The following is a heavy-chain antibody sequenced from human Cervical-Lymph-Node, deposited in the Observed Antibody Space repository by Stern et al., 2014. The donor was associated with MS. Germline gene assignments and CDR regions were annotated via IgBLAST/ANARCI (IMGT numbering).Heavy chain of an antibody. D-gene: IGHD5-18*01. CDR1: GGSVSSGSSY. CDR2: IHPSGNA. CDR3: ASGYRFFES. J-gene: IGHJ4*02. Sequence: QVQLQESGPGLVKPSQTLSLTCTLSGGSVSSGSSYWSWIRQPAGKGLEWIGRIHPSGNAFYTPSLKSRVPLSLDTAQHQISPKLNPVTAADTAVYYCASGYRFFESWGQGTLVTVSS. V-gene: IGHV4-61*02.